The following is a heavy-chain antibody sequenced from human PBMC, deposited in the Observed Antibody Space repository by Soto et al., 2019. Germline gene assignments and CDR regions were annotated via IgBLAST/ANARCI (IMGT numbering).Heavy chain of an antibody. D-gene: IGHD3-3*01. CDR2: IYSGGST. V-gene: IGHV3-66*01. CDR1: GFTVSSNY. Sequence: GGSLRLSCAASGFTVSSNYMSWVRQAPGKGLEWVSVIYSGGSTYYADSVKGRFTISRDNSKNTLYLQMNSLRAEDTAVYYCARALYDFWSGYYMDVWGKGTTVTVSS. CDR3: ARALYDFWSGYYMDV. J-gene: IGHJ6*03.